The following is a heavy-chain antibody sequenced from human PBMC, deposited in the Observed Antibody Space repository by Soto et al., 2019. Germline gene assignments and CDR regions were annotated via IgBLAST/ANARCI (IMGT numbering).Heavy chain of an antibody. CDR3: ARKYYYDSSGYYHTTNWFDP. Sequence: QVQLVQSGAEVKKPGSSVKVSCKASGGTFSSYAISWVRQAPGQGLEWMGGIIPIFGTANYAQKFQGRVTITADESTSTAYMELSSPRSEDTAVYYSARKYYYDSSGYYHTTNWFDPWGQGTLVTVSS. V-gene: IGHV1-69*01. D-gene: IGHD3-22*01. J-gene: IGHJ5*02. CDR2: IIPIFGTA. CDR1: GGTFSSYA.